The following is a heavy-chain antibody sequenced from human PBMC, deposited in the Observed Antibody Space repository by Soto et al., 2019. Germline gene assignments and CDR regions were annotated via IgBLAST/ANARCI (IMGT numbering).Heavy chain of an antibody. CDR2: IYSIGNT. J-gene: IGHJ6*02. Sequence: SETLSLTCTVSGASIRSSAYWGLIRQPPGKGLEWIGSIYSIGNTYYNPSLKSGVTISADTSKNQFSLNLISVTAADTAVYYCRRSSRYSTDVWGQGITVTVSS. CDR1: GASIRSSAY. CDR3: RRSSRYSTDV. D-gene: IGHD6-19*01. V-gene: IGHV4-39*01.